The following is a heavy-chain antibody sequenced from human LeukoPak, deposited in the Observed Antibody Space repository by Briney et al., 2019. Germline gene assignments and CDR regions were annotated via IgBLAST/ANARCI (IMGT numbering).Heavy chain of an antibody. CDR1: GYTFTSYD. CDR3: ARGPMRYCRGTSCYIYYYGMDV. V-gene: IGHV1-8*01. D-gene: IGHD2-2*02. CDR2: MNPNSGNT. J-gene: IGHJ6*01. Sequence: ASVKVSCKSSGYTFTSYDINWVRQATGQGLEWMGWMNPNSGNTGYAQKFQGRVSMIRNTSISTAYMELRSLTSEDTAVYYCARGPMRYCRGTSCYIYYYGMDVWRQGPTVTVSS.